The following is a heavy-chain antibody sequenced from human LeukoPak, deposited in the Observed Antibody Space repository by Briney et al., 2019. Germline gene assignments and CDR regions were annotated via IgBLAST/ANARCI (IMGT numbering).Heavy chain of an antibody. CDR2: IKLDGSEK. CDR3: ARDQYDTWSRRGNFDS. CDR1: GFTFSSYS. V-gene: IGHV3-7*03. D-gene: IGHD3-3*01. Sequence: GGSLRLSCAASGFTFSSYSMNWVRQAPGKGLEWVANIKLDGSEKNYVDSVKGRFTISRDNTKNSLYLQMNSLRVEDTAVFFCARDQYDTWSRRGNFDSWGQGTLVIVSS. J-gene: IGHJ4*02.